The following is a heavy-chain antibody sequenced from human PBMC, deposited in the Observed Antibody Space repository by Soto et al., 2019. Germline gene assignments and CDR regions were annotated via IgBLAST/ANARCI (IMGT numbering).Heavy chain of an antibody. Sequence: SETLSLTCTVSCGSISSYYWSWIRQPPGKGLEWIGYIYYSGSTNYNPSLKSRVTISVDTSKNQFSLKLSSVTAADTAVYYCARVITMVRGVPDNWFDPWGQGTLVTVSS. CDR3: ARVITMVRGVPDNWFDP. D-gene: IGHD3-10*01. CDR1: CGSISSYY. J-gene: IGHJ5*02. CDR2: IYYSGST. V-gene: IGHV4-59*01.